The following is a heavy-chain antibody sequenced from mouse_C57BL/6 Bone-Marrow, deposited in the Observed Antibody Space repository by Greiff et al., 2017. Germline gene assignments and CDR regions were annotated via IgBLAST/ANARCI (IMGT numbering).Heavy chain of an antibody. Sequence: VQLQQSGAELVRPGASVKLSCTASGFNIKDDYMHWVKQRPEQGLEWIGWIDPENGDTEYASKFQGKATITADTSSNTAYLQRSSLTSEDTAVYYCTGCFYFDYWGQGTTLTVSS. CDR3: TGCFYFDY. J-gene: IGHJ2*01. CDR2: IDPENGDT. V-gene: IGHV14-4*01. CDR1: GFNIKDDY.